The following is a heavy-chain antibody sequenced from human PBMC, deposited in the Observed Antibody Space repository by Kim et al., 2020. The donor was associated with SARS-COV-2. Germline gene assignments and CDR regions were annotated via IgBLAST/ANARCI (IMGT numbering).Heavy chain of an antibody. CDR2: IIPIFGTA. J-gene: IGHJ6*02. CDR1: GGTFSSYA. V-gene: IGHV1-69*13. Sequence: SVKVSCKASGGTFSSYAISWVRQAPGQGLEWMGGIIPIFGTANYAQKFQGRVTITADESTSTAYMELSSLRSEDTAVYYCARDGFEVVPAAIPYYYYYYGMDVWGQGTTVTVSS. CDR3: ARDGFEVVPAAIPYYYYYYGMDV. D-gene: IGHD2-2*02.